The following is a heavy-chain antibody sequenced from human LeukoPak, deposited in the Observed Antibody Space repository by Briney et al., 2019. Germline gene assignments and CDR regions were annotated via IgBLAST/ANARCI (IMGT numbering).Heavy chain of an antibody. CDR1: GGSISSSNW. CDR3: AMLNYYGSGSYDY. CDR2: IYHSGST. D-gene: IGHD3-10*01. V-gene: IGHV4-4*02. J-gene: IGHJ4*02. Sequence: SETLSLTCAVSGGSISSSNWWSWVRQPPGKGLEWIGEIYHSGSTNYNPSLKSRVTISVDKSKNPFSLKLSSVTAADTAVYYCAMLNYYGSGSYDYWGQGTLVTVSS.